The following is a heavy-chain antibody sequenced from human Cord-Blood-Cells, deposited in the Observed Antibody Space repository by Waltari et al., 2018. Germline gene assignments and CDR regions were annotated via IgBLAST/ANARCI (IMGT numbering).Heavy chain of an antibody. Sequence: QVQLQQWGAGLLKPSETMSLTCAVYGGSFSGYYWSWIRQPPGKGREWIGEINHSGSTNYNPSLKSRVTISVDTSKNQFSLKLSSVTAADTAVYYCARGVYYDFWSGYYPRGYFQHWGQGTLVTVSS. D-gene: IGHD3-3*01. CDR1: GGSFSGYY. CDR3: ARGVYYDFWSGYYPRGYFQH. CDR2: INHSGST. V-gene: IGHV4-34*01. J-gene: IGHJ1*01.